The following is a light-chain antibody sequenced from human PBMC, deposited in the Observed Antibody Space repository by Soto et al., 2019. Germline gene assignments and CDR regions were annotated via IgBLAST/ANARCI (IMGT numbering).Light chain of an antibody. CDR3: CSLTTSHTYV. V-gene: IGLV1-44*01. CDR1: SSNIGSNT. Sequence: QSVLTQPPSASGTPGQRVTISCSGSSSNIGSNTINWYQQLSGTAPKLLIWNNNQRPSGVPDRYSGSKSGNSASLTISGLQADDEADYYCCSLTTSHTYVFGSGTKVTVL. J-gene: IGLJ1*01. CDR2: NNN.